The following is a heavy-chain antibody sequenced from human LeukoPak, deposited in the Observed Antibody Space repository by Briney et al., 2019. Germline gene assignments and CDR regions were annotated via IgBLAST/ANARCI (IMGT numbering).Heavy chain of an antibody. CDR3: ARQQRICSGGSCYLWFDP. D-gene: IGHD2-15*01. Sequence: SETLSLTCTVSGGSISSSTYYWGWIRQPPGKGLEWIGSIYYSGSTYYSPSLKSRVTISVDTSKNQISLKLNSVTAADTAVHNCARQQRICSGGSCYLWFDPWGQGTLVTVSS. CDR1: GGSISSSTYY. V-gene: IGHV4-39*01. CDR2: IYYSGST. J-gene: IGHJ5*02.